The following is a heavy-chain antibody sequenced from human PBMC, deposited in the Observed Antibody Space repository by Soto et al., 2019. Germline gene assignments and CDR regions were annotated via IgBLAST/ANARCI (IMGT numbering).Heavy chain of an antibody. D-gene: IGHD3-3*01. CDR3: ARVFDPHYDFWSGPSRGSGMDV. J-gene: IGHJ6*02. V-gene: IGHV1-69*13. CDR2: IIPIFGTA. CDR1: GGTFSSYA. Sequence: ASVKVSCKASGGTFSSYAISWVRQAPGQGLEWMGGIIPIFGTANYAQKFQGRVTITADESTSTAYMELSSLRSEDTAVYYCARVFDPHYDFWSGPSRGSGMDVWGQGTTVTVSS.